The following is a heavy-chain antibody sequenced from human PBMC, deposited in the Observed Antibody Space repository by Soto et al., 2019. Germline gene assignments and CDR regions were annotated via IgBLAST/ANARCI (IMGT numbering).Heavy chain of an antibody. J-gene: IGHJ2*01. CDR1: GGTFSSYT. Sequence: QVQLVQSGAEVKKPGSSVKVSCKASGGTFSSYTISWVRQAPGQGLEWMGRIIPILGIANYAQKFQGRVTITADKSTSTAYMELSSLRSEDTAVYYCARNPESMGSGSYPPYLWGRGTLVTVSS. D-gene: IGHD3-10*01. CDR2: IIPILGIA. V-gene: IGHV1-69*02. CDR3: ARNPESMGSGSYPPYL.